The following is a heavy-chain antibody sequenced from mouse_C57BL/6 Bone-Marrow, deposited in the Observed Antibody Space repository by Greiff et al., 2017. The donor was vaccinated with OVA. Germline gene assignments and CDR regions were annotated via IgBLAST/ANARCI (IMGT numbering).Heavy chain of an antibody. CDR1: GYTFTSYW. CDR3: ARYGSQRPYWDFDV. Sequence: VQLQQSGAELVKPGASVKVSCKASGYTFTSYWMHWVKQRPGQGLEWIGRIHPSDSDPNYNQKFKGKATLTVDKSSSTAYMQLSSLTSEDSAVYFCARYGSQRPYWDFDVWGTGTTVTVSS. CDR2: IHPSDSDP. D-gene: IGHD1-1*01. V-gene: IGHV1-74*01. J-gene: IGHJ1*03.